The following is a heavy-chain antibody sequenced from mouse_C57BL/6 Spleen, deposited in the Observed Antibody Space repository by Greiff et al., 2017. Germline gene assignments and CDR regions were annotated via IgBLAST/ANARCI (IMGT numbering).Heavy chain of an antibody. D-gene: IGHD2-4*01. CDR1: GYTFTSYW. J-gene: IGHJ2*01. CDR3: ARYYDYDVGYFDY. V-gene: IGHV1-64*01. Sequence: QVQLQQPGAELVKPGASVKLSCKASGYTFTSYWMHWVKQRPGQGLEWIGMIHPNSGSTNYNEKFKSKATLTVDKSSSTAYMQLSSLTSEDSAVYYCARYYDYDVGYFDYWGQGTTLTVSS. CDR2: IHPNSGST.